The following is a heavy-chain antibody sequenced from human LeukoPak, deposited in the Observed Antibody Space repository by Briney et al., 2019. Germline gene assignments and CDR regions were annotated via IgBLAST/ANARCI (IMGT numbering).Heavy chain of an antibody. D-gene: IGHD1-7*01. CDR2: MSFDGSVK. CDR3: ARTSYFDC. V-gene: IGHV3-30*03. CDR1: GFTFTTYG. Sequence: GGSLRLSCAASGFTFTTYGFHWIRQAPGKGLEWLALMSFDGSVKNYADSVKGRFSVSRDNSMNTLYLQMSSLRPDDSAVYYCARTSYFDCWGQGTLVTVSS. J-gene: IGHJ4*02.